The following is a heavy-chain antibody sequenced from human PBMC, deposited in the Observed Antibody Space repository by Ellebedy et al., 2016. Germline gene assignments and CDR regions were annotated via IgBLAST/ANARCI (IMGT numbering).Heavy chain of an antibody. Sequence: SETLSLXXTVSDYSISSGYYWGWIRQPPGKGLEWIGHISNSWITSYKPSLKSRVTISKDTTRNQFSLKLSSVTAADTAVYFCARVSSSSSLSGFDYWGQGTLVTVSS. CDR3: ARVSSSSSLSGFDY. V-gene: IGHV4-38-2*02. CDR1: DYSISSGYY. J-gene: IGHJ4*02. D-gene: IGHD6-6*01. CDR2: ISNSWIT.